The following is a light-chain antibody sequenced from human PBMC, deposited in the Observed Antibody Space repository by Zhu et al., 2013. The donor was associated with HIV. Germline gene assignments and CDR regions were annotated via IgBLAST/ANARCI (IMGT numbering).Light chain of an antibody. J-gene: IGLJ1*01. CDR1: GSNFGSNP. Sequence: QSVLTQPPSASGTPGQRVTISCSGSGSNFGSNPVSWFQQSPGTAPKLLIFSNDQRSSGVPDRFSGSKSGISASLAISGLQAEDESDYFCVSWDDNLRAYVFGGGTTATVL. CDR2: SND. CDR3: VSWDDNLRAYV. V-gene: IGLV1-44*01.